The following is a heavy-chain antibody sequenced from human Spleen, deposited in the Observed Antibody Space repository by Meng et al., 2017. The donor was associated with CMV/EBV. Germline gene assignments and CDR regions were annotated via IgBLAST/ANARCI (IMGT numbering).Heavy chain of an antibody. Sequence: GESLKISCAASGFTFSSYAMSWVRQAPGKGLEWVSAISGSGGSTYYADSVKGRFTISRDNSKNSLYLQMNSLRAEDTALYYCAKDSGPGIVYSFDYWGQGTLVTVSS. CDR2: ISGSGGST. J-gene: IGHJ4*02. V-gene: IGHV3-23*01. CDR3: AKDSGPGIVYSFDY. D-gene: IGHD2-21*01. CDR1: GFTFSSYA.